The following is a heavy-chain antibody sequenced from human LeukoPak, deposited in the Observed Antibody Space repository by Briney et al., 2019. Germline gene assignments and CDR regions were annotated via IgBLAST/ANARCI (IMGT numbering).Heavy chain of an antibody. CDR3: ARGLKKSGLYRLIGGEAFDI. CDR2: IRYDGSNK. Sequence: AGGSLRLSCAASGFTFSSYGMHWVRQAPGKGLEWVAFIRYDGSNKYYADSVKGRFTISRDNSKNTLYLQMNSLRAEDTAVYYCARGLKKSGLYRLIGGEAFDIWGQGTMVTVSS. CDR1: GFTFSSYG. D-gene: IGHD6-19*01. J-gene: IGHJ3*02. V-gene: IGHV3-30*02.